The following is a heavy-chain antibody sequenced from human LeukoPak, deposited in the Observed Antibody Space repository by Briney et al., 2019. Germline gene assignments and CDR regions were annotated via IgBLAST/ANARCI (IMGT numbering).Heavy chain of an antibody. J-gene: IGHJ4*02. CDR3: ASTSGYDSSVPFDY. V-gene: IGHV4-4*07. Sequence: SETLSLTCTVSGGSISSYYWSWIRQPAGKGLEWIGRIYTSGSTNYNPSLKSRVTMSVDTSKNQFSLKLSSVTAADTAVYYCASTSGYDSSVPFDYWGQGTLVTVSS. CDR1: GGSISSYY. D-gene: IGHD5-12*01. CDR2: IYTSGST.